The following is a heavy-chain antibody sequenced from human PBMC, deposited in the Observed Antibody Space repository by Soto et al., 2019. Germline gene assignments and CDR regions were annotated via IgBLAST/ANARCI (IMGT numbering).Heavy chain of an antibody. CDR3: AKLMSSGASVPYYDH. CDR1: GGTFSSYA. V-gene: IGHV1-69*05. Sequence: SVKVSCKASGGTFSSYAISWVRQAPGQGLEWMGGIIPIVGTANYAQKFQGRVTMTRDTSASVFYMEMTRLRSEDTAVYYCAKLMSSGASVPYYDHWGQGTLVTVSS. J-gene: IGHJ4*02. D-gene: IGHD2-8*01. CDR2: IIPIVGTA.